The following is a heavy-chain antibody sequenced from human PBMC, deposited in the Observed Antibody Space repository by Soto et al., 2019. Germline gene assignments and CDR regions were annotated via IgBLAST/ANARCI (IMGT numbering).Heavy chain of an antibody. V-gene: IGHV4-4*07. CDR2: IYSSGNT. D-gene: IGHD3-3*01. CDR1: GGTISGYY. J-gene: IGHJ5*02. Sequence: PSETLSLTCSVSGGTISGYYWTWIRQPAGKGLEWIGRIYSSGNTKYNPSLQSRVTMSLDTSNNQFSLRLTSVTAADTAVYYCARGQRFADWFDPWGQGTLVTVSS. CDR3: ARGQRFADWFDP.